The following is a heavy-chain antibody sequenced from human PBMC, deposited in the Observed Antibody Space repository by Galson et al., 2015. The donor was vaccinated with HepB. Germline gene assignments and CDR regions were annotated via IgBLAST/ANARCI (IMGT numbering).Heavy chain of an antibody. CDR2: ISAYNGNT. D-gene: IGHD2-2*01. CDR3: ARRYQLLHWFDP. J-gene: IGHJ5*02. Sequence: SVKVSCKAPGYTFTSYGISWVRQAPGQGLEWMGWISAYNGNTNYAQKLQGRVTMTTDTSTSTAYMELRSLRSDDTAVYYCARRYQLLHWFDPWGQGTLVTVSS. CDR1: GYTFTSYG. V-gene: IGHV1-18*01.